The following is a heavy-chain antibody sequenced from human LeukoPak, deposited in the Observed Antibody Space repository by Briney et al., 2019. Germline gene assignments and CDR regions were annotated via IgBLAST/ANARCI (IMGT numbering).Heavy chain of an antibody. J-gene: IGHJ4*02. V-gene: IGHV4-59*11. CDR1: GGSISSHY. Sequence: PSETLSLTCTVSGGSISSHYWSWIRQPPGKGLEWIGYIYYSGSTNYNPSLKSRVTISVDTSKNQFSLKLSSVTAADTAVYYCARFRLYYFDYWGQGTLVTVSS. CDR3: ARFRLYYFDY. CDR2: IYYSGST.